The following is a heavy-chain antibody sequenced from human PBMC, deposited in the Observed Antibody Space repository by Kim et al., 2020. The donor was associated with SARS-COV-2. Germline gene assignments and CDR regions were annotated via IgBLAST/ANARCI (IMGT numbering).Heavy chain of an antibody. CDR2: ISNSGTTI. CDR3: ARGTVGDTRGWFDP. J-gene: IGHJ5*02. D-gene: IGHD2-15*01. V-gene: IGHV3-48*03. Sequence: GGSLRLSCAASGFTFSNYEMNWVRQAPGKGLEWLSYISNSGTTIYYADPVKGRFIVSRDNAKNSLFLQMNSLRVEDTAVYYCARGTVGDTRGWFDPWGQGTPLTVSA. CDR1: GFTFSNYE.